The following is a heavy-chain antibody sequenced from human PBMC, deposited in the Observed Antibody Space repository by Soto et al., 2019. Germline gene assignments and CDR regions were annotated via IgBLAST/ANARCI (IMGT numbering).Heavy chain of an antibody. V-gene: IGHV4-39*01. CDR2: IYYSDST. CDR3: ARRERAAGTDWWFDP. CDR1: GGSISSSSFH. D-gene: IGHD6-13*01. J-gene: IGHJ5*02. Sequence: PSETLSLTCTVSGGSISSSSFHWGWIRQPPGKGLEWIGSIYYSDSTYYSPSLKSRVTIAVDTSKNQFSLKLSSVTAADTAVYYCARRERAAGTDWWFDPWGQGTLVT.